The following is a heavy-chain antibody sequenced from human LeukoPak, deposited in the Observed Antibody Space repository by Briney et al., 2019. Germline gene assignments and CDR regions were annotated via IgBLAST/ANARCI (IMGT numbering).Heavy chain of an antibody. CDR2: ISDSGSNI. V-gene: IGHV3-48*01. J-gene: IGHJ4*02. Sequence: PGGSLRLSCAASGFPFSSYSMNWVRQAPGKGLEWVSYISDSGSNIYYLDSVKGRFTVFRDNAMNSLFLQMDRPRAEDTAVYYCVRVKGAYFDFWGQGTLVTVSS. CDR1: GFPFSSYS. CDR3: VRVKGAYFDF. D-gene: IGHD4/OR15-4a*01.